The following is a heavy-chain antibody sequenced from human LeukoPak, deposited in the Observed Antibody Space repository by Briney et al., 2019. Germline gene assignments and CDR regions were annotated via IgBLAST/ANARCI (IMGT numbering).Heavy chain of an antibody. CDR2: ISGGGGST. CDR3: AKGGKWDVTPFDY. D-gene: IGHD1-26*01. CDR1: GFTFTSYS. J-gene: IGHJ4*02. V-gene: IGHV3-23*01. Sequence: PGGSLRLSWAASGFTFTSYSMNWVRQAPGKGLEWVSNISGGGGSTYYADSVKGRFTISRDNSTNTLYLQVNSLRAEDTAVYYCAKGGKWDVTPFDYWGQGTLVTVSS.